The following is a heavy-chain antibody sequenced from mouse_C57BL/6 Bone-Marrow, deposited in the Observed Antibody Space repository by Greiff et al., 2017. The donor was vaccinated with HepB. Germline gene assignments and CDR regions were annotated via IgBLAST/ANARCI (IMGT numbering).Heavy chain of an antibody. CDR2: IDPDNGNT. Sequence: VQLKESVAELVRPGASVKLSCTASGFNFKNTYMHWVKQRPEQGLEWIGRIDPDNGNTKYTPKFQGKATITADTSSNTAYLQLSSLTSEDTAIYYCARSMAYWGQGTLVTVSA. CDR1: GFNFKNTY. V-gene: IGHV14-3*01. J-gene: IGHJ3*01. CDR3: ARSMAY.